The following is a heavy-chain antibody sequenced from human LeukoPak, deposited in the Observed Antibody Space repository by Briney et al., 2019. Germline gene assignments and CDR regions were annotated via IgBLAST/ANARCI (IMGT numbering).Heavy chain of an antibody. CDR1: GRSFSGYY. CDR3: ARGSGVVVAADSWYFDL. J-gene: IGHJ2*01. D-gene: IGHD2-15*01. V-gene: IGHV4-34*01. Sequence: SETLSLTRAVHGRSFSGYYCSSIRQPPGKGLEWNGEIHLSGSTNYNPTVKGRVTISIDTSKSQVSLKLSSVTAADTAVYYCARGSGVVVAADSWYFDLWGRGTLVTVSS. CDR2: IHLSGST.